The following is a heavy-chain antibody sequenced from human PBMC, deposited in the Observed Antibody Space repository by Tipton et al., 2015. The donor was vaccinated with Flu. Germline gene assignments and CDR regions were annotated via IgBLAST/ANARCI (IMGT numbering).Heavy chain of an antibody. V-gene: IGHV4-59*12. CDR3: ARDVVDYDFWSPDY. CDR1: GGSISSYY. J-gene: IGHJ4*02. CDR2: IYYSGST. Sequence: TLSLTCTVSGGSISSYYWSWIRQPPGKGLEWIGYIYYSGSTNYNPSLKSRVTISVDTSKNQFSLKLSSVAAADTAVYYCARDVVDYDFWSPDYWGQGTLVTVSS. D-gene: IGHD3-3*01.